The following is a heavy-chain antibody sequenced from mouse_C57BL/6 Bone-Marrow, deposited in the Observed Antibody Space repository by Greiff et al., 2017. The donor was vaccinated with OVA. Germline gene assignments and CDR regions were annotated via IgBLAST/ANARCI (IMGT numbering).Heavy chain of an antibody. CDR1: GYTFTNYW. CDR2: IYPGGGYT. J-gene: IGHJ4*01. CDR3: ARRYYKGYYAMDY. Sequence: VQLQQSGAELVRPGTSVKMSCKASGYTFTNYWIGWAKQRPGHGLEWIGDIYPGGGYTNYTEKFKGKATLTADKSSTTAYMQFSSLTSEDSAIYYCARRYYKGYYAMDYWGQGTSVTVSS. D-gene: IGHD2-12*01. V-gene: IGHV1-63*01.